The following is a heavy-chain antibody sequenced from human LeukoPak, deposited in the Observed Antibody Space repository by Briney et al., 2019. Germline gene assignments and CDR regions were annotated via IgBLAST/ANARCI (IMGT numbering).Heavy chain of an antibody. D-gene: IGHD3-22*01. J-gene: IGHJ4*02. CDR3: ARIRYDSSGYPPNFDY. V-gene: IGHV2-70*11. CDR1: GFSLSTSGMC. CDR2: IDWDDDK. Sequence: SGPALAKPTQTLTLTCTFSGFSLSTSGMCVSWIRQPPGKALEWLARIDWDDDKYYSTSLKTRLTISKDTSKNQVVLTMTNMDPVDTATYYCARIRYDSSGYPPNFDYWGQGTLVTVSS.